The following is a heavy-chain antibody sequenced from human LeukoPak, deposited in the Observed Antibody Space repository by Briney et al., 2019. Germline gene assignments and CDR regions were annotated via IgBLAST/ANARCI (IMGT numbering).Heavy chain of an antibody. CDR1: GGSISSSSYY. J-gene: IGHJ4*02. D-gene: IGHD3-10*01. CDR3: ARQYYYGSGSYYNYFDY. CDR2: IYYSGST. V-gene: IGHV4-39*01. Sequence: SETLSLTCTVSGGSISSSSYYWGWIRQPPGKGLEWIGSIYYSGSTYYNPSLKSRVTISVDTSKNQFSLKLSSVTAADTAVYYCARQYYYGSGSYYNYFDYWGQGTLVTVSS.